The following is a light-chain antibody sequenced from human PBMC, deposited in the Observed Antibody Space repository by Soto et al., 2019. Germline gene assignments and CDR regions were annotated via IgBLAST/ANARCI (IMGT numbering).Light chain of an antibody. Sequence: DLQMPQSPSTLSASVGDRVTSTCRASQSVTTGLALYQQKPGKAPNLLIYDAYRLESGIPSRFSGSGSGTEFTLTISSLQPDAFATYYCQQYTTSPYTWGQGTKLEIK. J-gene: IGKJ2*01. V-gene: IGKV1-5*01. CDR1: QSVTTG. CDR3: QQYTTSPYT. CDR2: DAY.